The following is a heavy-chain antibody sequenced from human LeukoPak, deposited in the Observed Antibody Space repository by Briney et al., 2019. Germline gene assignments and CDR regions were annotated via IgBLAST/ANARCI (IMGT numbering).Heavy chain of an antibody. J-gene: IGHJ1*01. CDR3: ASVWFGPTIHGYFQH. Sequence: GASVKVSCKDSGGAFSSYTISWVRQAPGQGLEWMGGIIPIFGTTNYAQRFQGRVTISADESTSTAYMELSSLRSEDTAVYYCASVWFGPTIHGYFQHWGQGTLVTVFS. V-gene: IGHV1-69*13. CDR2: IIPIFGTT. D-gene: IGHD3-10*01. CDR1: GGAFSSYT.